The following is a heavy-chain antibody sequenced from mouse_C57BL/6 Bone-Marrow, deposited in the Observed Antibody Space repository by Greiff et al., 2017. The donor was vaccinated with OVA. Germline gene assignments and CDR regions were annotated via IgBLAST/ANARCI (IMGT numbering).Heavy chain of an antibody. CDR1: GYTFTSYW. D-gene: IGHD1-1*01. J-gene: IGHJ3*01. V-gene: IGHV1-64*01. CDR2: IHPNSGST. Sequence: QVQLQQSGAELVKPGASVKLSCKASGYTFTSYWMHWVKQRPGQGLEWIGMIHPNSGSTNYNEKFKSKATLTVDKSSSTAYMQLSSLTSEDSAVYYCAISKEPYYGSKAFAYWGQGTLVTVSA. CDR3: AISKEPYYGSKAFAY.